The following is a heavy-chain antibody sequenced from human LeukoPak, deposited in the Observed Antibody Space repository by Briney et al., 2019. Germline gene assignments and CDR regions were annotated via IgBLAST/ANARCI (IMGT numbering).Heavy chain of an antibody. CDR2: IYYSGST. V-gene: IGHV4-39*01. CDR1: GGSISSSSYY. J-gene: IGHJ4*02. CDR3: ARANTVFYFDY. D-gene: IGHD4-17*01. Sequence: SETLSLTCTVSGGSISSSSYYWGWIRQPPGKGLEWIGSIYYSGSTYYNPSLKSRVTISVDTSKNQFSLKLSSVTAADTAVYYCARANTVFYFDYWGQGTLVTVSS.